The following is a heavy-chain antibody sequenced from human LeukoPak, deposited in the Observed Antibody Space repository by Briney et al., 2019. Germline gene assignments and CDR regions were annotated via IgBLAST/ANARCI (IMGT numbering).Heavy chain of an antibody. J-gene: IGHJ6*02. V-gene: IGHV3-21*01. D-gene: IGHD3-10*01. CDR2: ISSSSSYI. CDR3: ARGRHGFGELGYGMDV. CDR1: GFTFSSYS. Sequence: GGSLRLSCAASGFTFSSYSMNWVRQAPGKGLEWVSSISSSSSYIYYADSVKGRFTISRDNAKNSLYLQMNSLRAEDTAVFYCARGRHGFGELGYGMDVWGQGTTVSASS.